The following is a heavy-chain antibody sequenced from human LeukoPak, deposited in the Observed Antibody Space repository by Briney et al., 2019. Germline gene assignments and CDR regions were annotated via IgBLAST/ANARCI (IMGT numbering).Heavy chain of an antibody. CDR1: GGSISSHY. D-gene: IGHD5-18*01. Sequence: SETLSLTCTVSGGSISSHYWSWIRQPPGKGLEWTAYLLDSVNTKDNPSLSSRLTLSADTSKNQFSLRLSSVTAADTAIYYCATIKRGSIYGYFDFWGQGIKVTVSS. J-gene: IGHJ4*02. V-gene: IGHV4-59*11. CDR2: LLDSVNT. CDR3: ATIKRGSIYGYFDF.